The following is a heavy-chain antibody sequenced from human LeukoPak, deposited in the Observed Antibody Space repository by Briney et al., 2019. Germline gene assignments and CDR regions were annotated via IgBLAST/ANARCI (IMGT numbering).Heavy chain of an antibody. Sequence: GESLKISCKGSGYSFTSYWIGWVRQMPGKGLEWMGIIYPGDSDTRYSPSFQGQVTISADNSISTAYLQWSSLKASDTAMYYCARPFMNYYDSSGYPGDYWGQGTLVTVSS. CDR1: GYSFTSYW. J-gene: IGHJ4*02. V-gene: IGHV5-51*01. CDR3: ARPFMNYYDSSGYPGDY. D-gene: IGHD3-22*01. CDR2: IYPGDSDT.